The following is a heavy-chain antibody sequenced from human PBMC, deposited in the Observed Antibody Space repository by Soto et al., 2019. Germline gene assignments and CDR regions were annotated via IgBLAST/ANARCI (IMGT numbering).Heavy chain of an antibody. V-gene: IGHV1-69*02. CDR1: GGTFSSYT. J-gene: IGHJ4*02. CDR3: AALYELNTIFFDS. D-gene: IGHD3-3*01. Sequence: SVKVSCKASGGTFSSYTISWVRQAPGQGLEWMGRIIPILGIANYAQKFQGRVTITADKSTSTAYMELSSLRSEDTAVYYCAALYELNTIFFDSWGQGTLVTVSS. CDR2: IIPILGIA.